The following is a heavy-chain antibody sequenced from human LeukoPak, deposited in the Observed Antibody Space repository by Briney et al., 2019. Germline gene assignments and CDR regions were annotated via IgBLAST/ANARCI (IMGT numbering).Heavy chain of an antibody. CDR2: IYYSGST. Sequence: SETLSLTCTVSGGSISSGGYYWSWIRQHPGKGLEWIGYIYYSGSTYYNPSLKSRVTISVDTSKNQFSLKLSSVTAADTAVYYCARHVPVTRYYYDSSGYQPYFDYWGQGTLVTVSS. V-gene: IGHV4-39*01. J-gene: IGHJ4*02. CDR3: ARHVPVTRYYYDSSGYQPYFDY. D-gene: IGHD3-22*01. CDR1: GGSISSGGYY.